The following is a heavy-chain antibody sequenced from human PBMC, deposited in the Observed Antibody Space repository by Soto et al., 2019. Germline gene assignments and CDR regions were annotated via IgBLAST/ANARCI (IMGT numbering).Heavy chain of an antibody. J-gene: IGHJ4*02. D-gene: IGHD2-8*01. CDR2: IYYSGST. CDR1: GASINSGDYY. V-gene: IGHV4-30-4*01. CDR3: ARILIHHYPLDY. Sequence: PSETLSLTCAVSGASINSGDYYWSWIRQPPGKGLEWIGHIYYSGSTYYNPSLKSRAGISVDSSKSQVSLKLTSVTAADTAVYFCARILIHHYPLDYCGQGALVTVSS.